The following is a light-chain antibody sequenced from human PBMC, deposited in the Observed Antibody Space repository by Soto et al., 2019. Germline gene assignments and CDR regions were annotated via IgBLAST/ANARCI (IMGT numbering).Light chain of an antibody. Sequence: TQSPSSLSASVGDRVTVTCRASQSISSYLAWYQQKPGQAPRLLIYGAFKRATDIPDRFSGSGSGTDFTLTISRMEPEDFAVYCCQQYGSSPRTFGQGTKVDI. J-gene: IGKJ1*01. CDR1: QSISSY. CDR2: GAF. CDR3: QQYGSSPRT. V-gene: IGKV3-20*01.